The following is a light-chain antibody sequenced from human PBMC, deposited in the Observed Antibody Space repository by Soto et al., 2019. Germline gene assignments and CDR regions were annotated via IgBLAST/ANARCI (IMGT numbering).Light chain of an antibody. Sequence: EIVLTQSPGTLSLSPGERATLSCRASQSVSSSYLAWYQQKPGQAPRLLIYGASSRATGVPGRFSGSGSGTDFTLTISRLEPEDFAVYYCQQYRTFGPGTKVDIK. CDR3: QQYRT. V-gene: IGKV3-20*01. CDR2: GAS. J-gene: IGKJ3*01. CDR1: QSVSSSY.